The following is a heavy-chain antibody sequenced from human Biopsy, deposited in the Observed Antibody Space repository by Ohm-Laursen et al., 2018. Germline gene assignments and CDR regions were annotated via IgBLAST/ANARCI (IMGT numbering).Heavy chain of an antibody. D-gene: IGHD3-22*01. CDR3: ARDYDTSGYYYVS. Sequence: GTLSLTWPVSGGSISNNNYYWGRIRQPPGKGLEWIGSIFYRGSTHYKPSLKSRVNISVDTSKNQFSLKLNSVTAADTAVYYCARDYDTSGYYYVSWGQGTLVTVSS. CDR2: IFYRGST. CDR1: GGSISNNNYY. J-gene: IGHJ5*02. V-gene: IGHV4-39*01.